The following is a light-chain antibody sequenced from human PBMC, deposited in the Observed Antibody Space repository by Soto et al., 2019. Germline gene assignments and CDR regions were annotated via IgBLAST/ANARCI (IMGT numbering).Light chain of an antibody. V-gene: IGLV1-44*01. CDR3: AAWDDSLHVWL. CDR1: DSNVGSTA. J-gene: IGLJ3*02. CDR2: INN. Sequence: QSVLTQPPSASGAPGQRVTISCSGSDSNVGSTAVNWYQQVPGTAPKLLIFINNQRPSGVPDRFSGSQSGTSASLAISGLQAEDEADYYCAAWDDSLHVWLFGGGTKLTVL.